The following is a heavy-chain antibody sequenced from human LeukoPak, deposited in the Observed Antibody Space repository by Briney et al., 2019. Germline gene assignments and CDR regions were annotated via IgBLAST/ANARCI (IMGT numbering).Heavy chain of an antibody. CDR2: ISAYNGNT. CDR3: ARDRTAGAFDY. Sequence: ASVKVSCKAPGYTFTSYCYSWVRQAPGPGLEWMGRISAYNGNTKYAQKVQGRVTMTTDTSTSTAYMERRSLRSGDVALYYCARDRTAGAFDYWGQGTLVTVSS. J-gene: IGHJ4*02. CDR1: GYTFTSYC. D-gene: IGHD6-13*01. V-gene: IGHV1-18*03.